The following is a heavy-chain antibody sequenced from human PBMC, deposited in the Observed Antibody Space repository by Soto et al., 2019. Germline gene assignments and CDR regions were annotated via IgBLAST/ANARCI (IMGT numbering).Heavy chain of an antibody. CDR3: ARVPFYYDRNGEIYYFGH. Sequence: PGGSRRLSCGASGIPFHNYWMHCVRKAPGKWLVCVSSINGAGDTTKYADSVRGRFTVSRDNAKNTVYLQMNSLRPDDTGVDYCARVPFYYDRNGEIYYFGHWSQGSPVGVAS. CDR2: INGAGDTT. J-gene: IGHJ4*02. D-gene: IGHD3-22*01. V-gene: IGHV3-74*01. CDR1: GIPFHNYW.